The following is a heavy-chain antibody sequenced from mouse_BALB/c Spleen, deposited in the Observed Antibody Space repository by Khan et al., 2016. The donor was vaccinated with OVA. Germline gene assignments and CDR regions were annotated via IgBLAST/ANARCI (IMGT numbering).Heavy chain of an antibody. CDR2: INPFNDDT. J-gene: IGHJ3*01. CDR3: APVSTYDGSLAY. V-gene: IGHV1S136*01. Sequence: VQLMQSGPELVKPGASVKMSCKAAGYTFTSYVMHWVKQKPGLGLEWIGCINPFNDDTKYNEKFIGRATLTSDKSSSTAYMEFSSLTTEDSAVYDCAPVSTYDGSLAYWGQGTLVTVSA. D-gene: IGHD2-14*01. CDR1: GYTFTSYV.